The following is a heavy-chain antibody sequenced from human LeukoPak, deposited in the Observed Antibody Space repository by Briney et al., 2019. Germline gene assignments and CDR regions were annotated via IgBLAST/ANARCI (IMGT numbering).Heavy chain of an antibody. CDR3: ARSTVTRRLGLS. CDR2: IYYSGST. V-gene: IGHV4-30-4*01. D-gene: IGHD4-17*01. Sequence: SETLSLTCTVSGGSISSGDYYWSWIRQPPGKGLEWIGYIYYSGSTYYNPSLKSQVTISVDTSKNQFSLKLSSVTAADTAVYYCARSTVTRRLGLSWGQGTLVTVSS. CDR1: GGSISSGDYY. J-gene: IGHJ5*02.